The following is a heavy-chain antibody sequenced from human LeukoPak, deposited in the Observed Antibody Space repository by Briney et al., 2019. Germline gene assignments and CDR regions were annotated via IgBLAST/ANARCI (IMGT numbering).Heavy chain of an antibody. J-gene: IGHJ5*02. CDR2: IYYTGST. Sequence: SETLSLTCTVSGGSISSSSYYWGWIRQPPGKGLEWIGSIYYTGSTYYSPSLKSRVTISVDTSKNQFSLKVGSVTAADTAVFYCARQDHDILTGPFDPWGQGTLVTVSS. CDR1: GGSISSSSYY. V-gene: IGHV4-39*01. D-gene: IGHD3-9*01. CDR3: ARQDHDILTGPFDP.